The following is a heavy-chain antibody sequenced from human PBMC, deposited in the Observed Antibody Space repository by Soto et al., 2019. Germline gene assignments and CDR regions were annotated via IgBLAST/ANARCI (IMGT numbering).Heavy chain of an antibody. V-gene: IGHV4-59*02. CDR1: GDSVKSSY. Sequence: PSETLSLTCSVSGDSVKSSYWAWIRQSPGRAPEWVGYVFDFGSTGYHPSLKGRLTISMDTSKRQFSLKVRSVTAADTAVYYCARGKRGSSWYRGEEKYYYYGMDVWGQGTPVTVSS. J-gene: IGHJ6*02. CDR3: ARGKRGSSWYRGEEKYYYYGMDV. CDR2: VFDFGST. D-gene: IGHD6-13*01.